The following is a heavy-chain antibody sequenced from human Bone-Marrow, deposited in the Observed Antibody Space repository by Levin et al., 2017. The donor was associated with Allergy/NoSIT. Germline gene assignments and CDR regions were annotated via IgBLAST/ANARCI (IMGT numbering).Heavy chain of an antibody. Sequence: VSGPTLVKPTQTLTLTCTFSGFSLTTNGVGVGWVRQPPGKALEWLALIYWDDDKRYNPSLKSRLTVTKDTSNNRVVLTMANMDPVDTATYYCTAAFDYWGRGGEVTVS. CDR1: GFSLTTNGVG. V-gene: IGHV2-5*02. CDR2: IYWDDDK. CDR3: TAAFDY. J-gene: IGHJ4*02.